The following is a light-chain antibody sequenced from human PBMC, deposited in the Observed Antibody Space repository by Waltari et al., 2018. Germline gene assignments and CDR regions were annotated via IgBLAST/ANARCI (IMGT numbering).Light chain of an antibody. CDR3: QNHERLPAV. J-gene: IGKJ1*01. Sequence: EIMLTQSPDTLSLSPGERATRSCRASQSLSRYLVWYQQKPGQAPRLLIYQSAIRATGIPDRFSGSGYGTDFSLTISKLEPEDFAVYYCQNHERLPAVFGQGTKVEIK. CDR1: QSLSRY. CDR2: QSA. V-gene: IGKV3-20*01.